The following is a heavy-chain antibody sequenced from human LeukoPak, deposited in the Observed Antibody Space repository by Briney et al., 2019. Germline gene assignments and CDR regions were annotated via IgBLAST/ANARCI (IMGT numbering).Heavy chain of an antibody. J-gene: IGHJ4*02. V-gene: IGHV3-74*01. CDR1: GFTFSSYW. CDR3: ARSRRRYYYDSSDY. D-gene: IGHD3-22*01. Sequence: PGGSLRLSCAASGFTFSSYWMHWVRQAPGKGLVWVSRINSDGSSTSYADSVKGRFTISRDNAKNTLYLQMNSLRAEDTALYYCARSRRRYYYDSSDYWGQGTLVTVSS. CDR2: INSDGSST.